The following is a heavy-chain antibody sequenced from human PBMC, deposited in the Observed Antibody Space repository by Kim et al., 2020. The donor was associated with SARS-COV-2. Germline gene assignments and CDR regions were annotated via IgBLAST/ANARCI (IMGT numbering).Heavy chain of an antibody. Sequence: SVKVSCKASGGTFSSYAISWVRQAPGQGLEWMGGIIPIFGTANYAQKFQGRVTITADESTSTAYMELSSLRSEDTAVYYCARDPSSIAVAGDQWGQGTLVTVSS. CDR3: ARDPSSIAVAGDQ. CDR2: IIPIFGTA. D-gene: IGHD6-19*01. V-gene: IGHV1-69*13. CDR1: GGTFSSYA. J-gene: IGHJ4*02.